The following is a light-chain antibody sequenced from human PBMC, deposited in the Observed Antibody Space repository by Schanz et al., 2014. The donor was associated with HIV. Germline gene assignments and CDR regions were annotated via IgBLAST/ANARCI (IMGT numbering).Light chain of an antibody. CDR2: EVS. Sequence: QSALTQPASVSGSPGQSITISCTGTSSDVGSYNLVSWYQQHPGKAPKLMIYEVSKRPSGVPNRFSGSKSGNAASLTVSGLQADDEADYYCGSYVGSNNYVFGTGTKLTVL. CDR1: SSDVGSYNL. CDR3: GSYVGSNNYV. J-gene: IGLJ1*01. V-gene: IGLV2-23*02.